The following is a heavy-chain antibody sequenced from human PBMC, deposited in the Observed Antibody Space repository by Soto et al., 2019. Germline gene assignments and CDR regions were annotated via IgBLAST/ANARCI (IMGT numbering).Heavy chain of an antibody. D-gene: IGHD6-19*01. J-gene: IGHJ4*02. Sequence: QVQLQESGPGLVKPSETLSLTCTVSGGSTSSYYWSWIRQPPGKGLEWIGYIFYSGSTNYNPSLKSRVTISVDTSKTQFSLKLSSVTAAETAVYYCARRYSGGFDYWGQGTLVTVSS. CDR3: ARRYSGGFDY. CDR2: IFYSGST. CDR1: GGSTSSYY. V-gene: IGHV4-59*08.